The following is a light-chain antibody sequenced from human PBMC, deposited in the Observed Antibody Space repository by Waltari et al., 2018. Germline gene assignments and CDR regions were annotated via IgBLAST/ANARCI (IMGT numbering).Light chain of an antibody. CDR3: VLSWV. Sequence: QAVVTHEPSLTVSPGGTVALPCGASSAAVPSGHYPLWFQQKPGQATRIMISETTYKHSWTPARFSGSLLGGKAALTLSGAQPEDEADYYCVLSWVFGGGTRLTVL. CDR2: ETT. J-gene: IGLJ3*02. CDR1: SAAVPSGHY. V-gene: IGLV7-46*01.